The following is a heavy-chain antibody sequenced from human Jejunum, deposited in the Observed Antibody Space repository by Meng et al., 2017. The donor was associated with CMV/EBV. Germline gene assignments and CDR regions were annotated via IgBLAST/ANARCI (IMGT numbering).Heavy chain of an antibody. CDR2: IKSKRDGETT. CDR1: GFIFSSAW. J-gene: IGHJ4*02. Sequence: LVESGGGLQNPGGSLRLSCSTSGFIFSSAWMNWVRQVPGKGLNWVGRIKSKRDGETTDYAAPVKGRITISRDDSKNTLYLQMNSLKTEDTAIYYCTTGYSNTWHDHYWGQGTLVTVSS. D-gene: IGHD6-13*01. V-gene: IGHV3-15*01. CDR3: TTGYSNTWHDHY.